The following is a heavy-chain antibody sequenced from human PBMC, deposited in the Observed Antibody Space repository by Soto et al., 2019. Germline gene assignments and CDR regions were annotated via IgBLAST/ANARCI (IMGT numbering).Heavy chain of an antibody. CDR1: GFTFSSYT. CDR2: ISSSSSYI. Sequence: EVQLVESGGGLVKPGGSLRLSCAAFGFTFSSYTMNWVRQAPGKGLEWVSSISSSSSYIYYADSVKGRFTISRDNAKTSRYLQINSLRAEDKAVYYCARDRGGDLKAFDIWGQGTMVTISS. CDR3: ARDRGGDLKAFDI. V-gene: IGHV3-21*01. J-gene: IGHJ3*02. D-gene: IGHD3-16*01.